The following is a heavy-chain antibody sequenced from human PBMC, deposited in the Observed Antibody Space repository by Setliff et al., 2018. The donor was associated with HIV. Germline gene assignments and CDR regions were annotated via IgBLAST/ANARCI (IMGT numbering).Heavy chain of an antibody. CDR3: ARDRSDYLDFLTGYYGRDY. Sequence: LRLSCAASGFTLSDSYMSWIRQAPGKGLEWISFISSSGSTTYHADSVKGRFTNSRDNAKNSLYLQMNNLRAEDTAMYYCARDRSDYLDFLTGYYGRDYWGQGTQVTVSS. J-gene: IGHJ4*02. CDR2: ISSSGSTT. D-gene: IGHD3-9*01. V-gene: IGHV3-11*04. CDR1: GFTLSDSY.